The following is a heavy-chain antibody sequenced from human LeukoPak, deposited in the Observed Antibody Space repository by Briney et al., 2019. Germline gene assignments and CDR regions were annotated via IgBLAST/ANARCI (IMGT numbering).Heavy chain of an antibody. Sequence: GRSLRLSCAASGFTFDDYAMHWVRQAPGKGLEWVSGISWNSGSIGYADSVKGRLTISRDNAKNSLYLQMNSLRAEDTALYYCAGRYREGPFDYWGQGTLVTVSS. J-gene: IGHJ4*02. CDR3: AGRYREGPFDY. V-gene: IGHV3-9*01. CDR1: GFTFDDYA. D-gene: IGHD1-26*01. CDR2: ISWNSGSI.